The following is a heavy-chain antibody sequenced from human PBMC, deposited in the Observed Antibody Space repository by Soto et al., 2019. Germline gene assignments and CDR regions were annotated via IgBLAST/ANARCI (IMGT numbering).Heavy chain of an antibody. D-gene: IGHD3-9*01. Sequence: QVQLQQSGPGLVKPSQTLSLTCTVSGGSISSGGYYWKRIRQHPGKGLERIGYIYYIGRTYYNPSLKRRVTISLDTSKNHFSLKLSSVTAAKTAVYYCARSIFPWGQGALVTVSS. CDR1: GGSISSGGYY. V-gene: IGHV4-31*03. CDR2: IYYIGRT. CDR3: ARSIFP. J-gene: IGHJ5*02.